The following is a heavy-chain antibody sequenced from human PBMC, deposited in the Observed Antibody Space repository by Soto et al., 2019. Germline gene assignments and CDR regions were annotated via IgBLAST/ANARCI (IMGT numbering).Heavy chain of an antibody. CDR3: AHPRGYGVFDAYDI. J-gene: IGHJ3*02. D-gene: IGHD4-17*01. CDR2: ISGSGGST. V-gene: IGHV3-23*01. CDR1: VFTFSTYA. Sequence: GGSLRLSCAASVFTFSTYAMSWVRQAPGKGLEWVSAISGSGGSTFYADSVKGRFTISRDNSINTLFLQMNSLRSEDTAVYYCAHPRGYGVFDAYDIWGQGTMVTVSS.